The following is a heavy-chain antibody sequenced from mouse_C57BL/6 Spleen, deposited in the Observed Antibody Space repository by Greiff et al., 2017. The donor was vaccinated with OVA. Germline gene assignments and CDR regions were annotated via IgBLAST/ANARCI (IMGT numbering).Heavy chain of an antibody. CDR2: IYPGDGDT. CDR3: ARGYGNYPYFDY. Sequence: QVQLKESGPELVKPGASVKISCKASGYAFSSSWMNWVKQRPGKGLEWIGRIYPGDGDTNYNGKFKGKATLTADKSSSTAYMQLSSLTSEDSAVYFCARGYGNYPYFDYWGQGTTLTVSS. V-gene: IGHV1-82*01. CDR1: GYAFSSSW. J-gene: IGHJ2*01. D-gene: IGHD2-10*02.